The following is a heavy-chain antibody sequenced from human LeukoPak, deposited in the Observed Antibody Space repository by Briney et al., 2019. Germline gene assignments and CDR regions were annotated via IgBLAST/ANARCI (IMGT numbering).Heavy chain of an antibody. Sequence: SETLSLTCTVSGGSISSYYWSWIRQPPGKGLEWIGCIYYSGSTNYNPSLKSRVTISVDTSKNQFSLKLSSVTAADTAVYYCARRMATIDDAFDIWGQGTMVTVSS. CDR3: ARRMATIDDAFDI. CDR2: IYYSGST. CDR1: GGSISSYY. D-gene: IGHD5-24*01. J-gene: IGHJ3*02. V-gene: IGHV4-59*01.